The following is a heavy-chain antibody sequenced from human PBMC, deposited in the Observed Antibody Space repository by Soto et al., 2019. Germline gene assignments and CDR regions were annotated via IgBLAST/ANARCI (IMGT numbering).Heavy chain of an antibody. CDR1: GFTFSSYA. J-gene: IGHJ4*02. CDR3: AKDPSHYDFWREGDY. D-gene: IGHD3-3*01. Sequence: GGSLRLSCAASGFTFSSYAMSWVRQAPGKGLEWVSAISGSGGSTYYADSVKGRFTISRDNSKNTLYLQMNSLRAEDTAVYYCAKDPSHYDFWREGDYWGQGTLVTVSS. CDR2: ISGSGGST. V-gene: IGHV3-23*01.